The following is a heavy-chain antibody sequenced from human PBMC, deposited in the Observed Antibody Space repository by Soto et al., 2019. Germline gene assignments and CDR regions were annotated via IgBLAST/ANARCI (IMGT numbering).Heavy chain of an antibody. J-gene: IGHJ5*02. CDR3: VRDGTKTLRDWFDP. CDR1: GPSISGFN. D-gene: IGHD1-1*01. V-gene: IGHV4-4*07. Sequence: SATLSLTRTITGPSISGFNWSWIRKSAGQGREWIGRIYATGTTDYNPSLKSRVMMSVDTSKKQFSLKLRSVTAADTAVYYCVRDGTKTLRDWFDPWGQGISVTVS. CDR2: IYATGTT.